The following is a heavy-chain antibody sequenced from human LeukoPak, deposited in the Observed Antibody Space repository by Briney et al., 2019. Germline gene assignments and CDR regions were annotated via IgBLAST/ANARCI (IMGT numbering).Heavy chain of an antibody. Sequence: GGSLRLSCAASGFSFSNYWMCWVRPAPGRGVGWVSRINGDGGSRYYAGSVKGRFTISRDNAKNTLYRQMNSLRAEDTAVYYCASVSSLRIAAGGDCWGQGNLVTVSS. V-gene: IGHV3-74*01. CDR3: ASVSSLRIAAGGDC. CDR1: GFSFSNYW. CDR2: INGDGGSR. D-gene: IGHD6-13*01. J-gene: IGHJ4*02.